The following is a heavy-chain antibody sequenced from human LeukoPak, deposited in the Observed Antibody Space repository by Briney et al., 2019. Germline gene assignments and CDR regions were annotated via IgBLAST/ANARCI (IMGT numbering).Heavy chain of an antibody. D-gene: IGHD3-22*01. Sequence: GESLKISCKGSGYSFTSFWIGWVRQMPGKGLEWMGIIYPDDSETIYSPSFQGQVTFSVDKSITTAYLHWSSLKASDTAMFYRARLYYDVSGYFDYWGQGTLVTVSS. V-gene: IGHV5-51*01. CDR1: GYSFTSFW. CDR3: ARLYYDVSGYFDY. J-gene: IGHJ4*02. CDR2: IYPDDSET.